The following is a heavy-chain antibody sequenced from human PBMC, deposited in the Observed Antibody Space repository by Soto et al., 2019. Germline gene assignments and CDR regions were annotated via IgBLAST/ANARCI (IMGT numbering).Heavy chain of an antibody. V-gene: IGHV1-2*02. D-gene: IGHD6-13*01. Sequence: ASVKVSCKASGYTFTGYYMHWVRQARGQGLEWMGWSNPNSGDTNYAQKFQGRVTMTRDTSISTAYMELSRLRYDETAVYYCAREGAAAPRGADDCVDYWGQGKLVTVSS. CDR1: GYTFTGYY. CDR3: AREGAAAPRGADDCVDY. J-gene: IGHJ4*02. CDR2: SNPNSGDT.